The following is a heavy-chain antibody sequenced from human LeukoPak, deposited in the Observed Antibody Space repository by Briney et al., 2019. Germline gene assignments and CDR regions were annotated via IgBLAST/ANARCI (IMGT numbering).Heavy chain of an antibody. CDR2: ISAYNGNT. J-gene: IGHJ5*02. CDR3: ARCGRGTVTTRGDWFDP. D-gene: IGHD4-17*01. CDR1: GYTFTGYG. Sequence: ASVKVSCKASGYTFTGYGISWVRQAPGQGLEWMGWISAYNGNTNYAQKLQGRVTMTTDTSTSTAYMELRSLRSDDTAVYYCARCGRGTVTTRGDWFDPWGQGTLVTVSS. V-gene: IGHV1-18*01.